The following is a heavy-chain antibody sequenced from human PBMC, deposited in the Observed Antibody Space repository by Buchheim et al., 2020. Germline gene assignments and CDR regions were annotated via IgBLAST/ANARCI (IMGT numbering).Heavy chain of an antibody. D-gene: IGHD6-13*01. Sequence: QVQLVESGGGVVQPGRSLRLSCAASGFTFSSYGMHWVRQAPGKGLEWVAVISYDGSNKYYADSVKGRFTISRDNSKNTLYLQMNSLRAEDTAVYYCAKDISIAAEDYFGYWGQGTL. V-gene: IGHV3-30*18. J-gene: IGHJ4*02. CDR1: GFTFSSYG. CDR3: AKDISIAAEDYFGY. CDR2: ISYDGSNK.